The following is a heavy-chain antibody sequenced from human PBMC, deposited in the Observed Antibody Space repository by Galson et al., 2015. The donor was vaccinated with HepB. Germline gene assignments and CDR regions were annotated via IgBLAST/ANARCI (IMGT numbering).Heavy chain of an antibody. V-gene: IGHV1-18*01. CDR1: GYTFTNYG. Sequence: SCKASGYTFTNYGINWVRQAPGQGLQWMGWISAYNGNTHYAQKLQGRVTMTTDTSTSTAYMELRSLRSDDTAVCYCARGDWGWGGFDDWGQGTLVTVSS. D-gene: IGHD7-27*01. CDR3: ARGDWGWGGFDD. J-gene: IGHJ4*02. CDR2: ISAYNGNT.